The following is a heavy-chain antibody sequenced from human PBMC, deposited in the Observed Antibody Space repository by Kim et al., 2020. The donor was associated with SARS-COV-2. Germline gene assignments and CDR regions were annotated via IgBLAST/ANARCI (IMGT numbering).Heavy chain of an antibody. CDR3: ARDLIYGSGSYYNDH. D-gene: IGHD3-10*01. CDR1: GFTFSDYY. CDR2: ISSSGSTI. V-gene: IGHV3-11*01. J-gene: IGHJ5*02. Sequence: GGSLRLSCAASGFTFSDYYMSWIRQAPGKGLEWVSYISSSGSTIYYADSVKGRFTISRDNAKNSLYLQMNSLRAEDTAVYYCARDLIYGSGSYYNDHWGQGTLVTVSS.